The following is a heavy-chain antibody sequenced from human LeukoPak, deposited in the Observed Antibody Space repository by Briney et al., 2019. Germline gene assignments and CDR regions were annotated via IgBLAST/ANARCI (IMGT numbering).Heavy chain of an antibody. J-gene: IGHJ4*02. CDR3: AKRGVVIRVILVGFHKEAYYFDS. D-gene: IGHD3-22*01. Sequence: GGSLRLSCAVSGIALSNYGMAWVRQAPGKGLEWVASLSASGGGTSYADSVRGRFTISRDNAKNTLYLQMNSLRAEDTAVYFCAKRGVVIRVILVGFHKEAYYFDSWGQGVLVTVSS. CDR2: LSASGGGT. CDR1: GIALSNYG. V-gene: IGHV3-23*01.